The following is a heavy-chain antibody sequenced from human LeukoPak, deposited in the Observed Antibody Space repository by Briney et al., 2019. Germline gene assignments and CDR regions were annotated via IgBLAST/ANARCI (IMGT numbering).Heavy chain of an antibody. Sequence: ASVKVSCKASGGTLSRYAISWVRQAPGQGLEWMGWISAYNGNTDYAQKLQGRVTMTTDTSRSTAYMELRSLRSDDTAVYYCARLSSHYGDYKVDPWGQGTLVTVSS. CDR1: GGTLSRYA. V-gene: IGHV1-18*01. J-gene: IGHJ5*02. D-gene: IGHD4-17*01. CDR3: ARLSSHYGDYKVDP. CDR2: ISAYNGNT.